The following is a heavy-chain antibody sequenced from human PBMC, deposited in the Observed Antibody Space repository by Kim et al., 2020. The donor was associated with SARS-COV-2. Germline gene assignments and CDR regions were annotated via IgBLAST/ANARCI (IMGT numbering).Heavy chain of an antibody. V-gene: IGHV3-23*01. CDR2: ISGSGGST. Sequence: GGSLRLSCAASGFTFSSYAMSWVRQAPGKGLEWVSAISGSGGSTYYADSVKGRFTISRDNSKNTLYLQMNSLRAEDTAVYYCAKDLFQQLGTYYYDGMDVWGEGTTVTVSS. D-gene: IGHD6-13*01. J-gene: IGHJ6*04. CDR3: AKDLFQQLGTYYYDGMDV. CDR1: GFTFSSYA.